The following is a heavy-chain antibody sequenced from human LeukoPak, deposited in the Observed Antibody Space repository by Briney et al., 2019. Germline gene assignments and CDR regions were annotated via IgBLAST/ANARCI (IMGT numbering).Heavy chain of an antibody. Sequence: SETLSLTCTVSGGSISGNHYWSWIRQPAGKGLEWIGRISPSGSTKYNPSLKSRVTISVDTSKNQFSLRLSSVTAADPAVYYCARSGGPLNWFDPWGQGTLVTVSS. CDR1: GGSISGNHY. CDR2: ISPSGST. CDR3: ARSGGPLNWFDP. V-gene: IGHV4-61*02. J-gene: IGHJ5*02.